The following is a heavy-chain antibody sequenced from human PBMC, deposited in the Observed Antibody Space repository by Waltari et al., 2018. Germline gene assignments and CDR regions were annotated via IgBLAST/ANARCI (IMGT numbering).Heavy chain of an antibody. CDR1: GLALTNTF. CDR2: INPSGGST. V-gene: IGHV1-46*01. Sequence: QVQLVQSGAEVKMPGASVKGSCKAPGLALTNTFFPWVRQAPGQGLEWMGIINPSGGSTSYARQFRGRVSMTRDTSTSTVYLELSSLRSEDTAVYYCARDGDDHAFDIWGQGTMVTVSS. CDR3: ARDGDDHAFDI. J-gene: IGHJ3*02. D-gene: IGHD3-10*01.